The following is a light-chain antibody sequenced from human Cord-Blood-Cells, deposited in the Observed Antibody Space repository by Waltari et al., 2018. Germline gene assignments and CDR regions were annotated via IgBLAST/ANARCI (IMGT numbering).Light chain of an antibody. Sequence: QSALTQPRSVSGSPGQSVTISCTGTSSDVGGYNYFSWYQQHPGNAPKLMIYDVSKRPSGVSNRFSGSKSGNTASLTISGLQAEDEADYYCSSYTSSSTWVFGGGTKLTVL. V-gene: IGLV2-14*01. CDR2: DVS. J-gene: IGLJ3*02. CDR3: SSYTSSSTWV. CDR1: SSDVGGYNY.